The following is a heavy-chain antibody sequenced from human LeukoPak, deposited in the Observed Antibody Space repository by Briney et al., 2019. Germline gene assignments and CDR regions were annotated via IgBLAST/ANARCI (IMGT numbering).Heavy chain of an antibody. J-gene: IGHJ4*02. CDR1: GGSISSGSYY. D-gene: IGHD5-18*01. V-gene: IGHV4-39*07. Sequence: TSETLSPTCTVSGGSISSGSYYWGWIRQPPGKGLEWIGNIFYSGSTYYSPSVKSRVTISLDTSRNQFSLKLSSVTAADTAVYYCATLGYSYGTDYWGQGTLVTVSS. CDR3: ATLGYSYGTDY. CDR2: IFYSGST.